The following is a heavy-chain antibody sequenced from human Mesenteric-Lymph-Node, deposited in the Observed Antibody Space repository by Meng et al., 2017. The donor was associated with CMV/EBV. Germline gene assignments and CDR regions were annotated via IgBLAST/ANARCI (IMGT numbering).Heavy chain of an antibody. D-gene: IGHD2-8*01. CDR3: ARLIPPARFDY. V-gene: IGHV3-23*01. CDR1: EFTFSNYA. CDR2: ISGSGDST. Sequence: SCAASEFTFSNYAMSWVRQAPGKGLDWVSAISGSGDSTYYADSVKGRVTISRDNSKSTLYLQMNSLRAEDTAVYYCARLIPPARFDYWGQGTLVTVSS. J-gene: IGHJ4*02.